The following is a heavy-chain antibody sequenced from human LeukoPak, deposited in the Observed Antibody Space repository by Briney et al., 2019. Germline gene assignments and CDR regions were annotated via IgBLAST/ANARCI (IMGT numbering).Heavy chain of an antibody. V-gene: IGHV3-21*01. CDR1: GFTFSSYP. Sequence: GGSLRLSCAGSGFTFSSYPMTWVRQAPGKGLEWVSSISSSATYIYYADSVRGRFPISRDDAKNPLFLHMNSLRAEDTAVYYCATWDDYGDYVAFEYWGQGTLVTVSS. J-gene: IGHJ4*02. D-gene: IGHD4-17*01. CDR2: ISSSATYI. CDR3: ATWDDYGDYVAFEY.